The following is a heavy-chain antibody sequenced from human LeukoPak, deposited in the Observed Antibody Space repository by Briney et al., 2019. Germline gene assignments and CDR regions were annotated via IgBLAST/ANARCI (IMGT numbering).Heavy chain of an antibody. J-gene: IGHJ4*02. Sequence: GESLRLSCAASGFSVSNKYMSWVRQAPGKGLEWVAVIWYDGSNKYYADSVKGRFTISRDNSKNTLYLQMNSLRAEDTAVYYCARDAYSSGYYLDYWGQGTLVTVSS. CDR1: GFSVSNKY. V-gene: IGHV3-33*08. D-gene: IGHD3-22*01. CDR2: IWYDGSNK. CDR3: ARDAYSSGYYLDY.